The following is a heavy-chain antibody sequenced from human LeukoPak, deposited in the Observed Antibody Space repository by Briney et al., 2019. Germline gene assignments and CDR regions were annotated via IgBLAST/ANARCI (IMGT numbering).Heavy chain of an antibody. D-gene: IGHD3-10*01. Sequence: GGSLRLSCAASGFTFSTYAMSWVRQAPGKGLEWVSAINGGGGVKYYADSVKGRFAISRDNSKNTLYLQMNTLRAEDTAVYYCVKPPMIRGVDYFDYWGQGTLVTVSS. V-gene: IGHV3-23*01. J-gene: IGHJ4*02. CDR3: VKPPMIRGVDYFDY. CDR1: GFTFSTYA. CDR2: INGGGGVK.